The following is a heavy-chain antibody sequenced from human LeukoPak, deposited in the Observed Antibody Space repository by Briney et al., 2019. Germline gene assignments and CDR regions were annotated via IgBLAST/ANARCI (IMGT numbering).Heavy chain of an antibody. J-gene: IGHJ3*02. Sequence: GASVKVSCKASGYTFISYGISWVRQAPGQGLEWKGWISAYNGNTNYAQKLQGRVTMTTATSTSTAYMELRSLRSDDTAVYYCARRYSSGPYDAFDIWGQGTMVTVSS. CDR1: GYTFISYG. D-gene: IGHD6-19*01. CDR3: ARRYSSGPYDAFDI. CDR2: ISAYNGNT. V-gene: IGHV1-18*01.